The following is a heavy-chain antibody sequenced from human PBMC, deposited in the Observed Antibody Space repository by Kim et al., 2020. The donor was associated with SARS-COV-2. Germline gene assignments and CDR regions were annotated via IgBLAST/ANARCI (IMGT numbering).Heavy chain of an antibody. D-gene: IGHD3-16*01. J-gene: IGHJ5*02. Sequence: TPDLRIRVTMSVDTSKNPFSLKLSSVTAADTAVYDCARDGFLYTVPFDPWGQGTLVTVSS. V-gene: IGHV4-4*07. CDR3: ARDGFLYTVPFDP.